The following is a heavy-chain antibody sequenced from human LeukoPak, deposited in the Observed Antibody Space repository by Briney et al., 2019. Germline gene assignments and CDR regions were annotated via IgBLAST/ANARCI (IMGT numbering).Heavy chain of an antibody. J-gene: IGHJ3*02. V-gene: IGHV3-21*01. D-gene: IGHD2-2*01. CDR1: GFTFSSYS. CDR2: ISSSSSYI. Sequence: GGSLRLSCAASGFTFSSYSMNWVRQAPGKGLEWVSSISSSSSYIYYADSVKGRFTISRDNAKNSLYLQMNSLRAEDTAVYYCARDRIISSTLPHAFDIWGQGTMVTVSS. CDR3: ARDRIISSTLPHAFDI.